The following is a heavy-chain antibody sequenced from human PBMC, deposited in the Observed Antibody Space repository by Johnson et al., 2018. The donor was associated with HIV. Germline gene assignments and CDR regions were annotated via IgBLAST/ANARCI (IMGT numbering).Heavy chain of an antibody. CDR1: GFTFSDCY. CDR2: ISSSGLTI. Sequence: QVQLVESGGGLVTPGGSLRLSCAASGFTFSDCYMSWLRQAPGKGLEWVSYISSSGLTIYYADSVKGRFTISRDNAKNSLYLKMNSLRAEDTAVYYCARDTDSSSWYTGPDAFDIWGQGTMVTVSS. D-gene: IGHD6-13*01. J-gene: IGHJ3*02. V-gene: IGHV3-11*04. CDR3: ARDTDSSSWYTGPDAFDI.